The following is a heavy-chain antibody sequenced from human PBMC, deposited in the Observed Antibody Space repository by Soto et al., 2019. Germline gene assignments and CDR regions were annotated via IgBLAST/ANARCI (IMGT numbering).Heavy chain of an antibody. CDR2: IYYSGST. J-gene: IGHJ4*01. CDR1: GGSISSYY. V-gene: IGHV4-59*01. CDR3: ARASDHKSSTFDY. D-gene: IGHD2-21*02. Sequence: SETLSLTCTVSGGSISSYYWSWIRQPPGKGLEWIGYIYYSGSTNYNPSLKSRVTISVDTSKNQFSLKLSSVTAADTAVYYCARASDHKSSTFDYWGHGTLVTVSS.